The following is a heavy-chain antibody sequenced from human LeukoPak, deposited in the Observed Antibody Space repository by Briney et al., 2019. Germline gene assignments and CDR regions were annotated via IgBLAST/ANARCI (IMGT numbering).Heavy chain of an antibody. D-gene: IGHD5-12*01. V-gene: IGHV4-34*01. CDR3: ARASATVNSTPFDY. CDR2: INHSGST. Sequence: PSETLSLTCAVYGGSFSGYYWSWIRRPPGKGLEWIGEINHSGSTNYNPSLKSRVTISVDTSKNQFSLKLSSVTAADTAVYYCARASATVNSTPFDYWGQGTLVTVSS. CDR1: GGSFSGYY. J-gene: IGHJ4*02.